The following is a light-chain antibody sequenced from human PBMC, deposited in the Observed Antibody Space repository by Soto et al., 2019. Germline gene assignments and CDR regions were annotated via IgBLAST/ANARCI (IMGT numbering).Light chain of an antibody. CDR2: DAS. J-gene: IGKJ1*01. Sequence: TQGPTIVSVSPGERATLSFMASQSVTTNLAWYHHKPGQAPRLLIYDASTRATGIPATFSGSGSGTDFTLTISSLESEDLAIYYSQQSTNRTWRFGHGTMVDIK. V-gene: IGKV3-15*01. CDR3: QQSTNRTWR. CDR1: QSVTTN.